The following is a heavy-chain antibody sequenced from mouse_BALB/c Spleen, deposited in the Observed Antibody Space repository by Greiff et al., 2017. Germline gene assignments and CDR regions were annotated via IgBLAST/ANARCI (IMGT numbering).Heavy chain of an antibody. CDR1: GYTFTSYW. J-gene: IGHJ4*01. D-gene: IGHD2-1*01. V-gene: IGHV1S127*01. Sequence: QVQLQQSGPELVRPGASVTMSCKASGYTFTSYWMHWVQQRPGQGLEWIGMFDPSNSETRLNQKFKDKATLTVDKSYNTAYMQLSSLTSEDSAVYYCARGGLDGNYDYAMDYWGQGTSVTVSS. CDR3: ARGGLDGNYDYAMDY. CDR2: FDPSNSET.